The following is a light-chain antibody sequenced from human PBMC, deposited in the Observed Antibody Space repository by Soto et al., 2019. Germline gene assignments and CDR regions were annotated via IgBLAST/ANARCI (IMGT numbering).Light chain of an antibody. Sequence: EIVMTQSPATLSVSPGERATLSCRASQSVNINLAWYQQKPGQAPRLLIYGASTRFPGIPARFSGSGSGTEVSVTISCLQWDDSGVYYCQQYSRWPKWTFGQGTKVGIK. CDR1: QSVNIN. CDR3: QQYSRWPKWT. J-gene: IGKJ1*01. V-gene: IGKV3-15*01. CDR2: GAS.